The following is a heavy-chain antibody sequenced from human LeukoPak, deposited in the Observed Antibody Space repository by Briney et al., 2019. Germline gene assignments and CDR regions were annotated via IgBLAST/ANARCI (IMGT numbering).Heavy chain of an antibody. CDR1: RFTFSSYE. D-gene: IGHD3-16*02. V-gene: IGHV3-48*03. Sequence: GGSLRLSCAASRFTFSSYEMNWVRQAPGKGLEWVSYISSSGSTIYYADSVKGRFTISRDNAKNSLYLQMNSLRAEDTAVYYCARESFTFGGVIAPDFDYWGQGTLVTVSS. J-gene: IGHJ4*02. CDR2: ISSSGSTI. CDR3: ARESFTFGGVIAPDFDY.